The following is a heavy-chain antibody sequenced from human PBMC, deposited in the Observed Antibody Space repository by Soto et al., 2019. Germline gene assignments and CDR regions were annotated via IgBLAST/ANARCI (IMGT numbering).Heavy chain of an antibody. CDR3: AKDLRWKYVLSREYGMDV. Sequence: GGSLRLSCAASGFTFSSYAMHWVRQAPGKGLEWVAVITYDGSDRFYADSVKGRFTISRDNSKNTLYVQMRSLSPADTAVYYCAKDLRWKYVLSREYGMDVWGQGTTATVSS. CDR2: ITYDGSDR. D-gene: IGHD1-7*01. J-gene: IGHJ6*02. V-gene: IGHV3-30*18. CDR1: GFTFSSYA.